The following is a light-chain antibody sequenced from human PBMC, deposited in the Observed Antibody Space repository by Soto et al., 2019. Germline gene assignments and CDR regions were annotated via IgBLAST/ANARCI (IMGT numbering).Light chain of an antibody. V-gene: IGLV2-14*01. J-gene: IGLJ1*01. CDR2: DVN. Sequence: QSVLTQPASVSGSPGQSITISCTGTSSDVGGFNYVSWYQQHPGKAPKLMIYDVNNRPSGVSNRFSGSKSGNTASLTISGLKAEDEADYYCSSYTTFSSYVFGAGTKLTVL. CDR3: SSYTTFSSYV. CDR1: SSDVGGFNY.